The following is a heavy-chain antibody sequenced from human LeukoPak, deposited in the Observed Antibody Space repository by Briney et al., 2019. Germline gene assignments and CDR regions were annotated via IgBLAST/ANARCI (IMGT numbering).Heavy chain of an antibody. CDR2: INPNSGGT. CDR1: GYTFTGYY. J-gene: IGHJ1*01. Sequence: ASVKVSCKASGYTFTGYYMHWVRQAPGQGIEWMGRINPNSGGTNYAQKFQGRVTTTRDTSISTAYMELSRLRSDDTAVYYCARILSGDYVLAYFQHWGQGTLVTVSS. D-gene: IGHD4-17*01. CDR3: ARILSGDYVLAYFQH. V-gene: IGHV1-2*06.